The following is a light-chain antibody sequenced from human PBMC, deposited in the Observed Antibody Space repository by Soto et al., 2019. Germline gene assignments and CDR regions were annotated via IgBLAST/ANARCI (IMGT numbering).Light chain of an antibody. CDR3: HERSNWSWT. Sequence: EIVLTQSPATLSLSPGERATLSCRASQSVISYLAWYQQKPGQAPRLLIYDASNRATGIPARFSGSGSGTDFTLTNSSLEPEDFAGYDCHERSNWSWTCGQGIKVEIK. CDR1: QSVISY. J-gene: IGKJ1*01. V-gene: IGKV3-11*01. CDR2: DAS.